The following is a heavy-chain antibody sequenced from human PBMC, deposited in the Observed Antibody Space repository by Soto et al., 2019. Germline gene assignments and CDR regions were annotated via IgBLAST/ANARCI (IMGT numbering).Heavy chain of an antibody. V-gene: IGHV3-23*01. D-gene: IGHD3-10*01. CDR2: ISGSGGST. CDR3: AKDPSYYGSGEDFDY. CDR1: GFTFSSYA. Sequence: EVQLLESGGGLVQPGGSLRLSCAASGFTFSSYAMSWVRQAPGKGLEWVSAISGSGGSTYYADSVKGRFTISRDNSKNTLYLQMNSLIAEDTAVYYCAKDPSYYGSGEDFDYWGQGTLVTVSS. J-gene: IGHJ4*02.